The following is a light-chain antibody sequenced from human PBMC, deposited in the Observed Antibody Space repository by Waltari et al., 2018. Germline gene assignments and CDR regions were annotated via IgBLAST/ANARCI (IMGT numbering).Light chain of an antibody. J-gene: IGLJ1*01. CDR2: DVS. CDR1: SSDVGGYNY. Sequence: QPALTQPASVSGSPGQSITISCTGTSSDVGGYNYVSWYQQHPGKAPKLMIHDVSKRPSGVSNRFSGSKSGNTASLTISGLQAEDEADYYCSSYTSSSPYVFGTGTKVTVL. CDR3: SSYTSSSPYV. V-gene: IGLV2-14*01.